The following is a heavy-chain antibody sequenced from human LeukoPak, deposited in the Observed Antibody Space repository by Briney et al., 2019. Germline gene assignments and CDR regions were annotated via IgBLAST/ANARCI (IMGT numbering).Heavy chain of an antibody. Sequence: NAGGSLRLSCAASGFTFSSYAMNWVRQAPGKGLEWVSSISSSSSYIYYADSVKGRFTISRDNAKNSLYLQMNSLRAEDTAVYYCARDPESGNGMDVWGQGTTVTASS. CDR3: ARDPESGNGMDV. D-gene: IGHD1-26*01. J-gene: IGHJ6*02. CDR2: ISSSSSYI. CDR1: GFTFSSYA. V-gene: IGHV3-21*01.